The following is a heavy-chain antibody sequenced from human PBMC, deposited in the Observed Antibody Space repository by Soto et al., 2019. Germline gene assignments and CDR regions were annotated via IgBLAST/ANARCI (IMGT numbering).Heavy chain of an antibody. D-gene: IGHD6-19*01. Sequence: AASLRPACAVSRLSFSGSSMTWVRPSAGKWLDYVPSITRSGSKVYHAASVKGRLTLSRDNSKNMLYSQRNSLRAEDKAVYYCAKEGYDSGWYWDSWGQGALVTVPQ. CDR3: AKEGYDSGWYWDS. CDR2: ITRSGSKV. J-gene: IGHJ4*02. CDR1: RLSFSGSS. V-gene: IGHV3-23*01.